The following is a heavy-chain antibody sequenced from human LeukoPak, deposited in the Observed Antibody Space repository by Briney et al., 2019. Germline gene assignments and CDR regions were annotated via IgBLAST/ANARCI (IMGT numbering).Heavy chain of an antibody. D-gene: IGHD1-26*01. CDR1: GGSINIANYY. CDR2: IYYSGST. V-gene: IGHV4-39*01. CDR3: ARRGRSGSYRTFDI. Sequence: SETLSLTCSVSGGSINIANYYWGWIRQPPGKGLEWIGSIYYSGSTYYNPSLKSRVTISVDTSKNQFSLKLSSVTAADTAVYYCARRGRSGSYRTFDIWGQGTMVTVSS. J-gene: IGHJ3*02.